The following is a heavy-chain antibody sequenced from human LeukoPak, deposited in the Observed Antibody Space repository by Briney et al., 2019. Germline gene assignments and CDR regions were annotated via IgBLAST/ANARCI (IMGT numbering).Heavy chain of an antibody. CDR1: GFTFSDYY. CDR2: ITTSGSTI. D-gene: IGHD6-19*01. V-gene: IGHV3-11*01. CDR3: AKEQWLVHVFFDY. J-gene: IGHJ4*02. Sequence: GGSLRLSCVASGFTFSDYYMNWIRQALGKGLEWVSYITTSGSTIYYIDSVKGRFTISRDNAKNSLYLQMNSLRAEDTAVYYCAKEQWLVHVFFDYWGQGTLVTVSS.